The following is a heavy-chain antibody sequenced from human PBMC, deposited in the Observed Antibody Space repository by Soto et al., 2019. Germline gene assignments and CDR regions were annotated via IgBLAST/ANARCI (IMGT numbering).Heavy chain of an antibody. D-gene: IGHD6-13*01. CDR1: GFTFSSYG. CDR2: ISYDGSNK. CDR3: ARTGIAAAGTLIAQFDY. J-gene: IGHJ4*02. V-gene: IGHV3-30*03. Sequence: ESGGGVVQPGRSLRLSCAASGFTFSSYGMHWVRQAPGKGLEWVAVISYDGSNKYYADSVKGRFTISRDNSKNTLYLQMNSLRAEDTAVYYCARTGIAAAGTLIAQFDYWGQGTLVTVSS.